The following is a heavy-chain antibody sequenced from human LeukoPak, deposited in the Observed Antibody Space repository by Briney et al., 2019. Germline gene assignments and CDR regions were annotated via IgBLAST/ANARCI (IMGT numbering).Heavy chain of an antibody. CDR1: GYTFTSYG. D-gene: IGHD3-22*01. CDR3: ARDQLSYYDSRGYYQKTLDY. V-gene: IGHV1-18*01. Sequence: GASVKVSCKASGYTFTSYGISWVRQAPGQGLEWMGWISAYNGNTNYAQKLQGRVTMTTDTSTSTAYMELRSLRSDDTAVYYCARDQLSYYDSRGYYQKTLDYWGQGTLVTVSS. CDR2: ISAYNGNT. J-gene: IGHJ4*02.